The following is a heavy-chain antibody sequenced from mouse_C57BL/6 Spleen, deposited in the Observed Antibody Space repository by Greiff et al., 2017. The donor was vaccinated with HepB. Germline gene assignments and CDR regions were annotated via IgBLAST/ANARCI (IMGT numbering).Heavy chain of an antibody. CDR2: FHPYNDDT. CDR3: ARRHYYGSSYGYAMDY. D-gene: IGHD1-1*01. V-gene: IGHV1-47*01. CDR1: GYTFTTYP. Sequence: VQLQQSGAELVKPGASVKMSCKASGYTFTTYPIEWMKQNHGKSLEWIGNFHPYNDDTKYNEKFKGKATLTVEKSSSTVYLELSRLTSDDSAVYYCARRHYYGSSYGYAMDYWGQGTSVTVSS. J-gene: IGHJ4*01.